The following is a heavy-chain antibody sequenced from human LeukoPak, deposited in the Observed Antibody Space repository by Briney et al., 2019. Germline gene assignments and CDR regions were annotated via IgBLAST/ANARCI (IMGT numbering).Heavy chain of an antibody. CDR2: ISSSGSYI. CDR1: GFTFSNYA. V-gene: IGHV3-21*01. D-gene: IGHD3-22*01. Sequence: GGSLRLSCTASGFTFSNYAMTWVRQAPGKGLEWVSSISSSGSYIYYTDSVKGRFTISRDNAKNSLYLQMNNLRAEDTAVYYCARDRRYFDIGGLGGPEYWGQGTLVTVSS. J-gene: IGHJ4*02. CDR3: ARDRRYFDIGGLGGPEY.